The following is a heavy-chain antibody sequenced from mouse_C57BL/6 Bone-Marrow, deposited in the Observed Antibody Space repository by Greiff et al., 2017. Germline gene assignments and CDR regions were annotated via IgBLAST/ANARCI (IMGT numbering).Heavy chain of an antibody. J-gene: IGHJ2*01. D-gene: IGHD1-1*01. CDR1: GFTFSSYG. V-gene: IGHV5-6*01. CDR2: ISSGGSYT. Sequence: SGGDLVKPGGSLKLSCAASGFTFSSYGMSWVRQTPDKRLEWVATISSGGSYTYYPDSVKGRFTISRDNAKNTLYLQMSSLKSEDTAMYYCARHTTVVGGFDYWGQGTTLTVSS. CDR3: ARHTTVVGGFDY.